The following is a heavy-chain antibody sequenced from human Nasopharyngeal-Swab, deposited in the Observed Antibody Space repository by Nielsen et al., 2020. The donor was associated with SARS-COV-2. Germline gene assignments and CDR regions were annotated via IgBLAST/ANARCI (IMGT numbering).Heavy chain of an antibody. V-gene: IGHV3-64D*06. J-gene: IGHJ6*02. D-gene: IGHD3-3*01. Sequence: GESLKISCSASGFTFSSYAMHWVRQAPGKGLESVSAISSNGGSTYYADSVKGRFTISRDNSKNTLYLQMSSLRAEDTAVYYCVKARITIFGVVISSYYYYGMDVWGQGTTVTVSS. CDR2: ISSNGGST. CDR3: VKARITIFGVVISSYYYYGMDV. CDR1: GFTFSSYA.